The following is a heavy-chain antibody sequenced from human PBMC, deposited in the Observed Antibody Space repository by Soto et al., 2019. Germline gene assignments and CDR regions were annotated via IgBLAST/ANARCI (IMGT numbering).Heavy chain of an antibody. CDR1: GGTFSSYT. CDR2: IIPILGIA. V-gene: IGHV1-69*02. D-gene: IGHD5-12*01. Sequence: QVQLVQSGAEVKKPGSSVKVSCKASGGTFSSYTISWVRQAPGQGLEWMGRIIPILGIANYAQKFQGRVTITADKSTSTAYMELSSLRSEDTAVYYCARAPRWLQLWYFDYWGQGTLVTVSS. J-gene: IGHJ4*02. CDR3: ARAPRWLQLWYFDY.